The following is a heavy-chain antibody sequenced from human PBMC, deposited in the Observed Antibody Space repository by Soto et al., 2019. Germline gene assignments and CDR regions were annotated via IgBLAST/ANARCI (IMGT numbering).Heavy chain of an antibody. D-gene: IGHD6-19*01. J-gene: IGHJ6*02. CDR2: ISSTSGTI. CDR1: GFVFSTYS. CDR3: ANQKIRFSVAGTLYGLGV. Sequence: EGQLVESGGNLVRPGGSLRLSCEASGFVFSTYSMNWVRQAPGKGLEWISYISSTSGTIYYADSVKGRFTIFRDNAKNSLFLQMNCLRDDDTAVYYCANQKIRFSVAGTLYGLGVWSQGTTVTVSS. V-gene: IGHV3-48*02.